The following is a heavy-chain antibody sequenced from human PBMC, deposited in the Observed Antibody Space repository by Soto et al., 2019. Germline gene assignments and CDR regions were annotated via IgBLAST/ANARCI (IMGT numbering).Heavy chain of an antibody. V-gene: IGHV4-39*01. CDR1: GGSISSSSYY. Sequence: QLQLQESGPGLVKPSETLSLTCTVSGGSISSSSYYWGWIRQPPGKGLEWIGSIYYSGSTYYNPSLKSRVTISVDTSKNQFSLKLSSVTAADTAVYYCARRWGCSGGSCYHYYYGMDVWGQGTTVTVSS. D-gene: IGHD2-15*01. CDR3: ARRWGCSGGSCYHYYYGMDV. J-gene: IGHJ6*02. CDR2: IYYSGST.